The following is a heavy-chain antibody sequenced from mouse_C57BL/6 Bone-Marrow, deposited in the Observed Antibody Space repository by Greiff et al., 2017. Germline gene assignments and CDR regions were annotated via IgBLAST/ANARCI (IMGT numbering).Heavy chain of an antibody. J-gene: IGHJ4*01. CDR1: GYTFTSYW. Sequence: QVQLQQPGAELVRPGTSVKLSCKASGYTFTSYWMHWVKQRPGQGLEWIGVIDPSDSYTNYNQKFTGKATLTVDTSSSTAYMQLSSLTSEDSAVYYCARGGLPYYYAMDYWGQGTSVTVSS. V-gene: IGHV1-59*01. CDR3: ARGGLPYYYAMDY. CDR2: IDPSDSYT.